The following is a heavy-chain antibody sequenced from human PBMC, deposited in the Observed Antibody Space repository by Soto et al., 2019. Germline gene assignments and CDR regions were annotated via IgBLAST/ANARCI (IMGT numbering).Heavy chain of an antibody. V-gene: IGHV4-39*01. CDR3: ARPTLVGVVIDAFNI. Sequence: QWQLQESGPGLVKPSETLSLTCTVSGGSIGSSSYFWGWIRQPPGKGLEWIGSVYYSGSTYYNPSLKSRVTISVDTSKNQFSLKLSSVTAADTAVYYCARPTLVGVVIDAFNIWGQGTMVTVSS. J-gene: IGHJ3*02. D-gene: IGHD3-3*01. CDR2: VYYSGST. CDR1: GGSIGSSSYF.